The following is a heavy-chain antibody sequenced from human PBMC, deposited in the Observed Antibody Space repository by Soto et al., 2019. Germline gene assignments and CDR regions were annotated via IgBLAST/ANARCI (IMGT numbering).Heavy chain of an antibody. CDR1: GGSISSSNYY. V-gene: IGHV4-39*01. CDR3: ARLGGYCSTTGCYGYYAMDV. J-gene: IGHJ6*02. CDR2: IYYSGNT. Sequence: QLQLQESGPGLMKPSETLSLTCTVSGGSISSSNYYWGWIRQPPGKGLEWIGSIYYSGNTYYNPSLKSRVTESVDTSTTQFSLKLCSVTAADTAVYYCARLGGYCSTTGCYGYYAMDVWGQGTTVTVSS. D-gene: IGHD2-2*01.